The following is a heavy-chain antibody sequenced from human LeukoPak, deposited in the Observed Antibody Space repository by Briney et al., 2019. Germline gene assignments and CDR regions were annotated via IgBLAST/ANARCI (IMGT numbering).Heavy chain of an antibody. J-gene: IGHJ1*01. V-gene: IGHV3-74*01. Sequence: GGSLRLSCAASGFTFSRYWMHWVRQAPGKGLVWVSRINSDGSSTTYADSVKGRFTISRDNAKSTLYLQMNSLRAEDTALYYCARVPITLAGTKDAKYFQHWGQGTLVTVSS. CDR3: ARVPITLAGTKDAKYFQH. CDR1: GFTFSRYW. CDR2: INSDGSST. D-gene: IGHD6-19*01.